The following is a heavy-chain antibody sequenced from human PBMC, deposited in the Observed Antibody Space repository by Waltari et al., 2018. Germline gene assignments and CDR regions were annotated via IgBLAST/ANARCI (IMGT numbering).Heavy chain of an antibody. CDR2: INACNGNT. J-gene: IGHJ4*02. CDR1: GYTFNSYA. CDR3: AREQGITSEFDY. D-gene: IGHD3-10*01. V-gene: IGHV1-3*01. Sequence: QVQLVQSGAEVKKPGASVKVSCKASGYTFNSYAMHWVRQAPGQRLVLRVWINACNGNTKYSQKFHGIVTITRDTSASTAYMELSSLRSEDTAVYYCAREQGITSEFDYWGQGTLVTVSS.